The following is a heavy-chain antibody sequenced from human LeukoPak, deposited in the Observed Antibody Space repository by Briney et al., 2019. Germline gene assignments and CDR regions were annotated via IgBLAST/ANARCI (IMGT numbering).Heavy chain of an antibody. Sequence: PGGSLRLSRAASGFTFSGYAMSWVRQAPGRGLEWVSAISGSGGSTYYADSVKGRFTISRDNSKNTLYLQMNSLRAEDTAVYYCAKCYDSSGYYFDYWGQGTLVTVSS. J-gene: IGHJ4*02. CDR2: ISGSGGST. D-gene: IGHD3-22*01. CDR1: GFTFSGYA. CDR3: AKCYDSSGYYFDY. V-gene: IGHV3-23*01.